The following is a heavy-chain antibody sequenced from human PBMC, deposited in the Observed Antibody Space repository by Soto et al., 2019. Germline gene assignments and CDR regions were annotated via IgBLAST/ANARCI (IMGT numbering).Heavy chain of an antibody. J-gene: IGHJ4*02. CDR2: ISGSGGST. CDR1: GFTFSSYA. Sequence: GGSLRLSCAASGFTFSSYAMSWVRQAPGKGLEWVSAISGSGGSTYYADSVKGRFTISRDNSKNTLYLQMNSLRAEDTAVYYCAKELTIFGAPRPHHQDWGQGTLVTVSS. D-gene: IGHD3-3*01. V-gene: IGHV3-23*01. CDR3: AKELTIFGAPRPHHQD.